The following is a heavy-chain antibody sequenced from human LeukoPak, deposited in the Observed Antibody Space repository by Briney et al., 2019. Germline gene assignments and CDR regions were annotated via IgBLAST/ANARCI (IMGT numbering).Heavy chain of an antibody. V-gene: IGHV3-53*01. CDR2: LYNGAFDSAT. CDR1: GFTVSSSF. J-gene: IGHJ4*02. CDR3: AREIGGGLHYFHS. D-gene: IGHD1-26*01. Sequence: GGSLRLSCVGSGFTVSSSFMSWVRQAPGKGLEWVSNLYNGAFDSATHYADSVKGRFTISRDNSQNTLYLQMNSLRAEDTAMYYCAREIGGGLHYFHSWGQGTPVTVSS.